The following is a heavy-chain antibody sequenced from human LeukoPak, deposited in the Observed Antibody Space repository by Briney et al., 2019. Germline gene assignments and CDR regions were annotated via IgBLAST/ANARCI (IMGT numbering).Heavy chain of an antibody. Sequence: PGGSLRLSCAASGFTFSSYSMNWVRQAPGKGLEWVSSISSSSSYIYYADSVKGRFTISRDNAKNSLYLQMNSLRAEDTAVYYCARPRYGGYVIVDYWGQGTLVTVSS. CDR3: ARPRYGGYVIVDY. D-gene: IGHD5-12*01. CDR1: GFTFSSYS. CDR2: ISSSSSYI. V-gene: IGHV3-21*01. J-gene: IGHJ4*02.